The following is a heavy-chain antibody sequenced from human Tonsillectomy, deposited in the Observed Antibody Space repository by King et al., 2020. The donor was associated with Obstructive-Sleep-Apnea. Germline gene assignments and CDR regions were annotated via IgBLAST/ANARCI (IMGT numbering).Heavy chain of an antibody. V-gene: IGHV4-34*01. J-gene: IGHJ5*02. CDR3: ARGSGAAAVNWFDP. CDR2: IKHSGST. CDR1: GGSFSDYY. D-gene: IGHD6-13*01. Sequence: VQLQQWGAGLLKPSETLSLTCGVFGGSFSDYYWSWIRQPPGRGLEWIGEIKHSGSTNYNPSLKSRVTISVDTSKNQFSLRLNSVTAADTAVYYCARGSGAAAVNWFDPWGQGTLVTVSS.